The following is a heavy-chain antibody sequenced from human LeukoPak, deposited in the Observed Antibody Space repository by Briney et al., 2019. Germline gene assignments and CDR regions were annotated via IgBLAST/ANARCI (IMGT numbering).Heavy chain of an antibody. CDR3: TRGYFDMDV. D-gene: IGHD1-14*01. CDR1: GFTFGDYA. Sequence: GRSLRLSCTASGFTFGDYAMNWVRQAPGKGLEWVANIKKDGSEKYYVDSVKGRFTISRDNAKNSLYLQMNSLRVEDTAVFYCTRGYFDMDVWGKGTTVTVSS. CDR2: IKKDGSEK. V-gene: IGHV3-7*01. J-gene: IGHJ6*03.